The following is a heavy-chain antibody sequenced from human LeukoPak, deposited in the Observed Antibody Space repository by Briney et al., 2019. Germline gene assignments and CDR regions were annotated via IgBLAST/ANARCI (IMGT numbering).Heavy chain of an antibody. CDR2: IHYSGST. CDR3: ARWGSYSSSSTFGY. J-gene: IGHJ4*02. D-gene: IGHD6-6*01. V-gene: IGHV4-59*01. Sequence: PSETLSLTCTVPGGSISSYYWSWIRQPPGKGLEWIGDIHYSGSTNYNPSLKSRVTISVDTSKNRFSLELTSVTAADTAVYYCARWGSYSSSSTFGYWGQGTLVTVSS. CDR1: GGSISSYY.